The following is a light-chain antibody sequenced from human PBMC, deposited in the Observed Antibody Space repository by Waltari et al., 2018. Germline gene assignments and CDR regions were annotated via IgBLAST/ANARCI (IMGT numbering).Light chain of an antibody. CDR2: DAS. CDR3: QQRSNWPPLT. J-gene: IGKJ4*01. V-gene: IGKV3-11*01. Sequence: EIVLTQSPATLSLSPGERVTLPCRASQSVSSYLAWYQQKPGQAPRILIYDASNRATGIPARFSGSGSGTDFTLSISSLGPEDFAVYYCQQRSNWPPLTFGGGTKVEIK. CDR1: QSVSSY.